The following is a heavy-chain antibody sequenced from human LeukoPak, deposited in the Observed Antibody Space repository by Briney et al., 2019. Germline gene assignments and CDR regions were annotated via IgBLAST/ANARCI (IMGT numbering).Heavy chain of an antibody. CDR1: GGSISSFY. V-gene: IGHV4-59*08. Sequence: SETLSLTCNVSGGSISSFYWSWIRQPPGEGLEWIGYIYYSGSTNCNPSLKSRVTISVDTSNNQFSLILNSLTAADTAVYYCARHSSAWYGRLFDSWGQGTLVTVSS. CDR2: IYYSGST. CDR3: ARHSSAWYGRLFDS. J-gene: IGHJ4*02. D-gene: IGHD6-19*01.